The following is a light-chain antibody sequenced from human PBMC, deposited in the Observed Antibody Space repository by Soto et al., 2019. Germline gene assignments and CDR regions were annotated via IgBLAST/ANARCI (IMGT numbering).Light chain of an antibody. CDR3: KQYDNPPLT. CDR2: DAS. CDR1: QDISNY. J-gene: IGKJ4*01. Sequence: DIQMTQSPSSLSASVGDRVTITCQASQDISNYLNWYQQKPGKAPKLLIYDASNLETGVPSRFSGSGSGTYFTFTISSLQPEDIATYYCKQYDNPPLTFGGGTKVEIK. V-gene: IGKV1-33*01.